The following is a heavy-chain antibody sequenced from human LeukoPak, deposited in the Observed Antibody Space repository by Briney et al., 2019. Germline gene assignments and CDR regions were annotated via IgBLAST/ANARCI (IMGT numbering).Heavy chain of an antibody. CDR2: IYYSGST. J-gene: IGHJ6*02. CDR1: GGSISSSSYY. Sequence: SETLSLTCTVSGGSISSSSYYWGWIRQPPGKGLEWIGSIYYSGSTYYNPSLKGRVTISVDTSKNQFSLKLSSVTAADTAVYYCARESSSWLYGMDVWGQGTTVTVSS. CDR3: ARESSSWLYGMDV. V-gene: IGHV4-39*07. D-gene: IGHD6-13*01.